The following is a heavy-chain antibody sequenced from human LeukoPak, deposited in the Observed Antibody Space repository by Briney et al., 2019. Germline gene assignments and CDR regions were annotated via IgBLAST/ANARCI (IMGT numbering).Heavy chain of an antibody. Sequence: PGGSLRLSCAASGFTFSSYAMHWVRQAPGKGLEWVAVISYDGSNKYYADSVKGRFTISRDNSKNTLYLQMNSLRAEDTAVYYCANAPIRSVVPAATWGQGTLVTVSS. CDR3: ANAPIRSVVPAAT. CDR2: ISYDGSNK. D-gene: IGHD2-2*01. J-gene: IGHJ5*02. CDR1: GFTFSSYA. V-gene: IGHV3-30-3*01.